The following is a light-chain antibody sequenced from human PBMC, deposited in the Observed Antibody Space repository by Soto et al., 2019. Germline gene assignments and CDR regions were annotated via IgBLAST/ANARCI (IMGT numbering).Light chain of an antibody. V-gene: IGLV2-14*01. CDR2: EVT. J-gene: IGLJ1*01. Sequence: QSALTQPASVSGSLGQSITISCTGTGSDIAGYNYISWYQQLPGKAPKLMIYEVTIRPSGISNRFSGSKSGNTASLTISGLQAEDEADYFCTSFTCTSSLYVFGTGTKVTVL. CDR1: GSDIAGYNY. CDR3: TSFTCTSSLYV.